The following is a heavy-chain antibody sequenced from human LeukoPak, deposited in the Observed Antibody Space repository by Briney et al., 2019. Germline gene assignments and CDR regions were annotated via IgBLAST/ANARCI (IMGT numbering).Heavy chain of an antibody. CDR1: GYTLTELS. J-gene: IGHJ6*03. CDR2: FDPEDGET. CDR3: ARVSGRYYYMDV. Sequence: ASVKVSCKVSGYTLTELSMHWVRQAPGKGLEWMGGFDPEDGETIYAQKFQGRVTMTEDTSTDTAYMELSSLRSEDTAVYYCARVSGRYYYMDVWGKGTTVAVSS. D-gene: IGHD3-10*01. V-gene: IGHV1-24*01.